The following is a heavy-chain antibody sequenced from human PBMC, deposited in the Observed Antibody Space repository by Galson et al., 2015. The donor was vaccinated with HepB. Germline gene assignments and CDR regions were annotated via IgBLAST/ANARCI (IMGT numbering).Heavy chain of an antibody. V-gene: IGHV4-4*07. CDR1: GGSISSYY. Sequence: SETLSLTCTVSGGSISSYYWSWIRQPAGKGLEWIGRIYTSGITNYDPSLKSRLTMSVDTSKTQFSLKLSSVTAADTAVYYCASSHRGCSSTSCPVDYWGQGTLVTVSS. J-gene: IGHJ4*02. CDR2: IYTSGIT. CDR3: ASSHRGCSSTSCPVDY. D-gene: IGHD2-2*01.